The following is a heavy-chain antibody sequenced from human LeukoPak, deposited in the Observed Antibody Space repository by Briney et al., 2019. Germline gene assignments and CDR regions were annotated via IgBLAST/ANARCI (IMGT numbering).Heavy chain of an antibody. D-gene: IGHD1-26*01. CDR2: IYHSGST. J-gene: IGHJ5*02. V-gene: IGHV4-30-2*01. CDR3: ARVTVGATTWWFDP. CDR1: GGYISSGGYY. Sequence: ASETLSLTCNVSGGYISSGGYYWSWIRQPPSQGLEWIGYIYHSGSTYYNPSLKSRVTISVDRSKNQFSLKLSSVTAADTAVYYCARVTVGATTWWFDPWGQGTLVAVSS.